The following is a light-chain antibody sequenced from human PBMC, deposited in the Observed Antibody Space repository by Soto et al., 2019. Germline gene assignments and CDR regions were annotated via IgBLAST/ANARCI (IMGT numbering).Light chain of an antibody. Sequence: QSALTQPPSVSGSPGQSVAISCTGTSSDVGSYNRVSWYQQPPGTAPKVMIYEVSNRPSGVPDLFSGSKSGNTASLTISGLQAEDEADYYCSSYTSSSTYVFGTVTKLTVL. CDR3: SSYTSSSTYV. V-gene: IGLV2-18*02. J-gene: IGLJ1*01. CDR2: EVS. CDR1: SSDVGSYNR.